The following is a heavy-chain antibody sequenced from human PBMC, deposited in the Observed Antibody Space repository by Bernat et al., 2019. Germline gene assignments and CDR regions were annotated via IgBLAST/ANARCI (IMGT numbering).Heavy chain of an antibody. Sequence: QVQLQESGPGLVKPSQTLSLTCTVSGGSISSGIYYWSWIRQPAGKGLEWIGRIYTSGSTNYNPSLKSRVTISVDTSKNQFSLKLSSVTAADTAVYYCAREAAAGRNWFDPWGQGTLVTVSS. CDR2: IYTSGST. CDR1: GGSISSGIYY. CDR3: AREAAAGRNWFDP. D-gene: IGHD6-13*01. V-gene: IGHV4-61*02. J-gene: IGHJ5*02.